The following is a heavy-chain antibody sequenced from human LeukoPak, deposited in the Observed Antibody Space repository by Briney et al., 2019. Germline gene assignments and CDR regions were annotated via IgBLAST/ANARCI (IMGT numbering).Heavy chain of an antibody. V-gene: IGHV3-7*01. CDR1: GFPFSSYW. CDR3: ARDLVRGVFDY. Sequence: GGSLRLSCAASGFPFSSYWMSWVRQAPGKGLEWVANIKQDGSEKYYVDSVKGRFTISRDNAKNSLYLQMNSLRAEDTAVYYCARDLVRGVFDYWGQGTLVTVSS. CDR2: IKQDGSEK. D-gene: IGHD2-8*01. J-gene: IGHJ4*02.